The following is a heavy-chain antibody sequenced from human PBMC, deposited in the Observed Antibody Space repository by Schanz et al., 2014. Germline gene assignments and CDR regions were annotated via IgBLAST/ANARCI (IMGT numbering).Heavy chain of an antibody. CDR3: ARFLARYQYYGVDV. J-gene: IGHJ6*02. D-gene: IGHD3-3*01. Sequence: QVYLVESGGDLVKPGGSLRLSCAASGFTFSDYYVAWIRQAPGKGLEWVSHISGSSIHKNYADSVKGRFSISRDNGETSVYLQINSLRVEDTAVYYCARFLARYQYYGVDVWGQGTTVIVSS. CDR2: ISGSSIHK. CDR1: GFTFSDYY. V-gene: IGHV3-11*05.